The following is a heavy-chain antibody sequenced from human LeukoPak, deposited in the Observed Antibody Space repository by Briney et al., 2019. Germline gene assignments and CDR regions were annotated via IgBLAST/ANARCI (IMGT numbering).Heavy chain of an antibody. Sequence: SETLSLTCTVSGGSISSYYWSWIRQPPGKGLEWIGYIYYSGSTNYNPSLKSRVTISVDTSKNQFSLKLSSVTAADTAVYYCARASTVVTPKYFDYWGQGTLVTVSS. CDR1: GGSISSYY. V-gene: IGHV4-59*01. CDR2: IYYSGST. J-gene: IGHJ4*02. CDR3: ARASTVVTPKYFDY. D-gene: IGHD4-23*01.